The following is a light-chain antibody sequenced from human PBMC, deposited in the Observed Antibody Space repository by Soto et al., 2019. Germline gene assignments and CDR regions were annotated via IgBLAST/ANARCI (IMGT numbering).Light chain of an antibody. Sequence: DIQMTQSPSSLSASVGDRVTITCRASQSIKNYLNWYRHNPGEAPEVLIYAASSLQSGVPSRFTDTGSGTDYTLTISSLQPEDFATYDCQQTYSSPNTFGQGTRLEIK. V-gene: IGKV1-39*01. CDR2: AAS. CDR1: QSIKNY. J-gene: IGKJ5*01. CDR3: QQTYSSPNT.